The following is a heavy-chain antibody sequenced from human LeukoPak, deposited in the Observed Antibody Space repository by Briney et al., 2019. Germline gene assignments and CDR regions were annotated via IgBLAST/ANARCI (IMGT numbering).Heavy chain of an antibody. V-gene: IGHV1-46*01. Sequence: GASVKGSCKASGYTFTSYYMHWVRQAPGQGLEWMGIINPSGGSTSYAQKFQGRVTMTRDTSTSTVYMELSSLRSEDTAVYYCARERHVISSSPVYGGKLYPWGQGTLVTVSS. CDR2: INPSGGST. D-gene: IGHD4-23*01. J-gene: IGHJ5*02. CDR3: ARERHVISSSPVYGGKLYP. CDR1: GYTFTSYY.